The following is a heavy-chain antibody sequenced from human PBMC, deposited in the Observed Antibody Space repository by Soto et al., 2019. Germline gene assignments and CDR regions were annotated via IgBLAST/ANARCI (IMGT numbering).Heavy chain of an antibody. CDR3: AKDRGIVATHSDY. Sequence: QVQLVESGGGVVQPGRSLRLSCAASGFTFSSYGMHWVRQAPGKGLEWVAVISYDGSNKYYADSVKGRFTISRDNSKNTLYLQMNSLRAEDTAVYYCAKDRGIVATHSDYWGQGTLVTVSS. CDR1: GFTFSSYG. V-gene: IGHV3-30*18. D-gene: IGHD5-12*01. J-gene: IGHJ4*02. CDR2: ISYDGSNK.